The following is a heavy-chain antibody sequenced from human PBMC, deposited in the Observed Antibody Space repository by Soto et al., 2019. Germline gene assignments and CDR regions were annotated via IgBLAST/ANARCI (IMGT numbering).Heavy chain of an antibody. J-gene: IGHJ4*02. CDR2: ISGSGGST. Sequence: HPGGSLRLSCAASGFTFSSYAMSWVRQAPGKGLEWASAISGSGGSTYYADSVKGRFTISRDNSKNTLYLQMNSLRAEDTAVYYCAKAPGSVGYCSSTSCYAYFDYWGQGTLVTVSS. D-gene: IGHD2-2*01. CDR1: GFTFSSYA. CDR3: AKAPGSVGYCSSTSCYAYFDY. V-gene: IGHV3-23*01.